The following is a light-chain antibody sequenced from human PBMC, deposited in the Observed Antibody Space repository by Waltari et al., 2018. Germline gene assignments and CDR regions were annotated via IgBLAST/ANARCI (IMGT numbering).Light chain of an antibody. CDR2: DVT. J-gene: IGLJ1*01. V-gene: IGLV2-14*01. CDR1: SSDIGDYNY. CDR3: SSYSTTNTIV. Sequence: QSALTQPASVSGSPGQSLTIPCPGTSSDIGDYNYVSWYQQRPGTAPQLMIFDVTNRPSGVSNRFSGSKSGNTASLTISGLRADDEAHYYCSSYSTTNTIVFGTGTKVTVL.